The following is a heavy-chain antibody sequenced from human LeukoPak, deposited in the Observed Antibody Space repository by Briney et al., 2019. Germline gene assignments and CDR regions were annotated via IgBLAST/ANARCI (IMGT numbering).Heavy chain of an antibody. D-gene: IGHD6-6*01. Sequence: QTGGSLRLSCAASGFTFSSYAMSWVRQAPGKGLEWVSAISGSGGSTYYADSVKGRFTISRDNSKNTLYLQMNSLRAEDTAVHYCALSIAARPVDWFDPWGQGTLVTVSS. CDR2: ISGSGGST. CDR1: GFTFSSYA. CDR3: ALSIAARPVDWFDP. J-gene: IGHJ5*02. V-gene: IGHV3-23*01.